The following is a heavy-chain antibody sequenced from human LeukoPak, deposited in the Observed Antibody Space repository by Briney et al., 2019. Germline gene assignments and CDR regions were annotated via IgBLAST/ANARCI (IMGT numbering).Heavy chain of an antibody. J-gene: IGHJ6*02. V-gene: IGHV5-10-1*01. D-gene: IGHD6-13*01. CDR2: IDPSDSYT. CDR1: GYSFTSYW. Sequence: GGSLRISCKGSGYSFTSYWISWVRHMPGKGLEWMGRIDPSDSYTNYSTSFQGHVTISAHKSISTDYLQWSSLKASDTAMYYCASTAAAGTKGYYYGMDVWGQGTTVSVSS. CDR3: ASTAAAGTKGYYYGMDV.